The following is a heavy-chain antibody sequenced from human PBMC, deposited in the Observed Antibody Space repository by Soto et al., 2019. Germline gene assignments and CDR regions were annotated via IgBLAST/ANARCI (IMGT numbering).Heavy chain of an antibody. CDR2: ISSSSSYI. CDR3: GRELVIYYFLSGPPFFLFDF. CDR1: GFTFSSYS. D-gene: IGHD3-9*01. Sequence: GGSLRLSCAASGFTFSSYSMNWVRQAPGKGLEWVSSISSSSSYIYYADSVKGRFTISRDNAKNSLYLQMNSLRAEDTAVYYCGRELVIYYFLSGPPFFLFDFWAQGKMVPVSS. J-gene: IGHJ3*01. V-gene: IGHV3-21*01.